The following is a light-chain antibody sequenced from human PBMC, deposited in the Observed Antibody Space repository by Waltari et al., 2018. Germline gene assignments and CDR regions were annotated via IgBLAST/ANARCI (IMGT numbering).Light chain of an antibody. CDR2: TAN. CDR3: ALYMGSGIWV. V-gene: IGLV8-61*01. J-gene: IGLJ3*02. CDR1: SGSLSTTSY. Sequence: QTVVTQEPSLSVSPGGTVTLTCALSSGSLSTTSYATWYQQTPGQAPRTLVYTANARSSGVPYRFSGSIHGNTAALTRTGAQADDESDYFCALYMGSGIWVFGGGTRLTVL.